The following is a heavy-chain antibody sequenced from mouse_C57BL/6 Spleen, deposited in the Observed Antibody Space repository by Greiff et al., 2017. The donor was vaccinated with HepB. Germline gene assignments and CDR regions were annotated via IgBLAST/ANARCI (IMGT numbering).Heavy chain of an antibody. CDR2: INPNYGTT. Sequence: EVQLQQSGPELVKPGASVKISCKASGYSFTDYNMNWVKQSNGKSLEWIGVINPNYGTTSYNQKFKGKATLTVDQSSSTAYMQLNSLTSEDSAVYNCARSGFYRYYGSSSNAMDYWGQGTSVTVSS. CDR1: GYSFTDYN. D-gene: IGHD1-1*01. J-gene: IGHJ4*01. V-gene: IGHV1-39*01. CDR3: ARSGFYRYYGSSSNAMDY.